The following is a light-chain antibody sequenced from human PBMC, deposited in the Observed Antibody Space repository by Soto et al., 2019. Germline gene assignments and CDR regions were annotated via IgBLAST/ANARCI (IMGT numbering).Light chain of an antibody. CDR2: DDS. J-gene: IGLJ2*01. CDR3: SSYTSSSTLVV. CDR1: SCDVGGGNY. V-gene: IGLV2-14*01. Sequence: QSALTQPASVSGSPGQSITISCTGTSCDVGGGNYVSWYQQHPGTAPKLMIYDDSNRPSGVSNRFSGSKSGNTASLTISGLQAEDEADYYCSSYTSSSTLVVFGGGTKLTVL.